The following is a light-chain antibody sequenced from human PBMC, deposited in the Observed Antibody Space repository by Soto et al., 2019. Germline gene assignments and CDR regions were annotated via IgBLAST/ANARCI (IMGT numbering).Light chain of an antibody. V-gene: IGKV1-5*01. CDR1: QSISTW. CDR3: QQYDSYSPYT. Sequence: DIQMTQSPSTLSASVGDRVTITCRASQSISTWLAWYQQKPGKAPKVLIYDASNLESGVPSRFSGIGSGTEFSLTISSLQPDDFATYYCQQYDSYSPYTFGQGTK. CDR2: DAS. J-gene: IGKJ2*01.